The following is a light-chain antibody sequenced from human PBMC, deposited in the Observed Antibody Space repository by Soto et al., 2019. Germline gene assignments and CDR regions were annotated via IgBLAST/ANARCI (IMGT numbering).Light chain of an antibody. J-gene: IGKJ4*01. V-gene: IGKV1-12*01. CDR1: QRSGGW. CDR2: GAS. CDR3: QQATSFPPVRS. Sequence: DIQMTQSPSSVSASLGDRVTITCRASQRSGGWLAWYQQKPGKAPKALNYGASLLQSGVPSRFSCSGSGTEFTLTISSLQPEDFATFFCQQATSFPPVRSFGGGTKVEMK.